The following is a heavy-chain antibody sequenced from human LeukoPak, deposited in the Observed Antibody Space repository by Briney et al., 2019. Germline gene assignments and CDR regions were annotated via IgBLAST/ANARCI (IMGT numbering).Heavy chain of an antibody. J-gene: IGHJ6*03. CDR1: GFTFDDYG. Sequence: GGSLRLSCAASGFTFDDYGMSWVRQAPGKGLEWVSGINWNGGNTNYVDSVKGRFTISRDNAKRSLYLQMNSLRAEDTALYFCARGYTTMVEGYFYYYLDVWGKGTTVTVSS. CDR3: ARGYTTMVEGYFYYYLDV. V-gene: IGHV3-20*04. D-gene: IGHD5-18*01. CDR2: INWNGGNT.